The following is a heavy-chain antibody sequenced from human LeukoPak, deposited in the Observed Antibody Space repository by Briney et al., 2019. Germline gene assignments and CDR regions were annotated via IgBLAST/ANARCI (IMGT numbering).Heavy chain of an antibody. Sequence: GRSLRLSCAASGFTFSSYAMPWVRQAPGKGLEWVAVISYDGSNKYYADSVKGRFTISRDNSKNTLYLQMNSLRAEDTAVYYCARDRVRYCSSTSCYTADYWGQGTLVTVSS. V-gene: IGHV3-30-3*01. J-gene: IGHJ4*02. CDR2: ISYDGSNK. D-gene: IGHD2-2*02. CDR1: GFTFSSYA. CDR3: ARDRVRYCSSTSCYTADY.